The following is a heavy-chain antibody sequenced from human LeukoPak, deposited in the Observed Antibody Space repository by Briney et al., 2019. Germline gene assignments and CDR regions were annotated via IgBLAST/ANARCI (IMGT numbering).Heavy chain of an antibody. J-gene: IGHJ4*02. D-gene: IGHD3-10*01. CDR2: IKEDGSEI. V-gene: IGHV3-7*01. CDR3: ARSPDGVDN. Sequence: GGSLRLSCAASGFIFSNYWMTWVRQTPGKGLEFVANIKEDGSEIFYLDSMKGRFTISRDNAKNSVYLQMNSLRAEDTAVYYCARSPDGVDNWGQGTLVTVSS. CDR1: GFIFSNYW.